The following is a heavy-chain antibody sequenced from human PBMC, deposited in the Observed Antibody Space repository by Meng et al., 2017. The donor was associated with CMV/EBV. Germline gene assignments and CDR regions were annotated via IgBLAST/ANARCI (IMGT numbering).Heavy chain of an antibody. CDR1: GFTFSNAW. CDR3: TTSPPYYDFWSGYFLDY. V-gene: IGHV3-15*01. D-gene: IGHD3-3*01. CDR2: IKSKTDGGTT. J-gene: IGHJ4*02. Sequence: GESLKISCAASGFTFSNAWMSWVRQAPGKGLEWVGRIKSKTDGGTTDYAAPVKGRFTISRDDSKNTLYLQMNNLKTEDTAVYYCTTSPPYYDFWSGYFLDYWGQGTLVTVSS.